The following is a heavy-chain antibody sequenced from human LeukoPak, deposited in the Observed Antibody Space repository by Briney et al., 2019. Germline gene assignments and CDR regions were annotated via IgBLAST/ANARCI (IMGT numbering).Heavy chain of an antibody. V-gene: IGHV3-23*01. D-gene: IGHD6-13*01. Sequence: TGGTLRLSCAASGFIFSSYAMTWVRQAPGTGLEWLSTISGSGGSTYYADSVKGRFTISRDNSKNTLYLQMNSLRAEDTAVYYCAKVTAAAGNYYYYGMDVWGQGTTVTVSS. CDR3: AKVTAAAGNYYYYGMDV. CDR2: ISGSGGST. J-gene: IGHJ6*02. CDR1: GFIFSSYA.